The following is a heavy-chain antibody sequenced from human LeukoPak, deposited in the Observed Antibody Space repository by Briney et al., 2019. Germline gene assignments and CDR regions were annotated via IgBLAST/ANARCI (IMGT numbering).Heavy chain of an antibody. CDR1: GGSICVYY. CDR3: ARHGVSTARRVDV. Sequence: SETLSLTCTVSGGSICVYYWSCIRQPPGGGLGWIGYIFYSGGTNYNPSLKSRVIISVDTSKNQFSLKLTSVTAADTAVYYCARHGVSTARRVDVWGQGTTVTVSS. D-gene: IGHD3-16*01. CDR2: IFYSGGT. V-gene: IGHV4-59*08. J-gene: IGHJ6*02.